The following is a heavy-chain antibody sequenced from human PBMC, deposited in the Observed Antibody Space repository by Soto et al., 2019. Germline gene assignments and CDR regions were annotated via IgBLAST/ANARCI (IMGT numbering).Heavy chain of an antibody. CDR2: ISGSGGST. Sequence: EVQLLESGGGLVQPGGSLRLSCAASGFTFSSYAMIWVRQAPGKGLEWVSAISGSGGSTYYADSVKGRFTTSRDNSKNTLYLQMNSVRAEDTAVHYCSKDVTPSGSYYDYGMDGWGQVTTVTVS. V-gene: IGHV3-23*01. CDR3: SKDVTPSGSYYDYGMDG. J-gene: IGHJ6*02. D-gene: IGHD1-1*01. CDR1: GFTFSSYA.